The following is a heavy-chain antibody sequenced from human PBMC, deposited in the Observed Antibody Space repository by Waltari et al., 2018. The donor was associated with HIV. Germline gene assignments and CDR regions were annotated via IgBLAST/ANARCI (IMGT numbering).Heavy chain of an antibody. Sequence: QVQLEESGGGAVQSGRSLRLTRVASGFNFSTFGMHCVRQAPGKGLEWVAVISYDGHNKQYADSVKGRFTISRDNSNSTLFLQMSSLRPDDTAVYYCAKDLVTRGFFYFYGMHVWGQGTTVTVSS. V-gene: IGHV3-30*18. J-gene: IGHJ6*02. D-gene: IGHD3-10*01. CDR3: AKDLVTRGFFYFYGMHV. CDR1: GFNFSTFG. CDR2: ISYDGHNK.